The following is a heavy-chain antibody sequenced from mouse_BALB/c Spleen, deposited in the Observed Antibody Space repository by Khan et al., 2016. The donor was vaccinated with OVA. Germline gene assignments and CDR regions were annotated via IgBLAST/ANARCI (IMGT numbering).Heavy chain of an antibody. CDR1: GFNIKDTY. J-gene: IGHJ3*01. Sequence: EVQLQESGAELVKPGASVKLSCTTSGFNIKDTYIHWVKQRPEQGLDWIGRIDPANGYTKFDPRFRGKATITTDTSSNTAYLQLSSLTSEDTAVYYCARITYYGGSYWGQGTLVTVSS. CDR3: ARITYYGGSY. D-gene: IGHD1-1*01. CDR2: IDPANGYT. V-gene: IGHV14-3*02.